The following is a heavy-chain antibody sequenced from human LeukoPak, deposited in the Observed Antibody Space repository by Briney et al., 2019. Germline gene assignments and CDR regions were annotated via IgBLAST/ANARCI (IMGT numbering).Heavy chain of an antibody. V-gene: IGHV3-23*01. CDR3: AKDIRPTGNYGWFDP. J-gene: IGHJ5*02. D-gene: IGHD3-10*01. CDR2: ISENGRNT. Sequence: PGGSLRLSCAASGFSFSASSMSWVRQTPGKGLEWDSSISENGRNTYYADSVKGRFTVSRDNSKSTLYLQMNSLRPEDTAVYSCAKDIRPTGNYGWFDPWGQGTLVTVPS. CDR1: GFSFSASS.